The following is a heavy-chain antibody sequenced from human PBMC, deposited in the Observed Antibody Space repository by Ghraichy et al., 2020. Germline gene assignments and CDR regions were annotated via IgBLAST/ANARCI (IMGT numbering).Heavy chain of an antibody. J-gene: IGHJ6*02. CDR3: AKESSSGYYDYYYYGMDV. V-gene: IGHV3-23*01. CDR1: GFTFSSYA. Sequence: GGSLRLSCAASGFTFSSYAMSWVRQAPGKGLEWVSAISGSGGSTYYADSVKGRFTISRDNSKNTLYLQMNSLRAEDTAVYYCAKESSSGYYDYYYYGMDVWGQGTTVTVSS. D-gene: IGHD3-22*01. CDR2: ISGSGGST.